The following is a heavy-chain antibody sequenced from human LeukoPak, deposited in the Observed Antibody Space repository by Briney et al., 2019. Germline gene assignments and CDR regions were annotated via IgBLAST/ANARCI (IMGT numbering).Heavy chain of an antibody. CDR2: IIPILGIA. J-gene: IGHJ4*02. V-gene: IGHV1-69*04. Sequence: GGSLRLSCAASGGTFSSYAISWVRQAPGQGLEWMGRIIPILGIANYAQKFQGRVTITADKSTSTAYMELSSLRSEDTAVYYCAREVLQLWLPYYFDYWGQGTLVTVSS. D-gene: IGHD5-18*01. CDR3: AREVLQLWLPYYFDY. CDR1: GGTFSSYA.